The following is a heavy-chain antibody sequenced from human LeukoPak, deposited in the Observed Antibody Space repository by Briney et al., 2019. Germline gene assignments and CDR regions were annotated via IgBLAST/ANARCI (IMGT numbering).Heavy chain of an antibody. D-gene: IGHD2-8*01. J-gene: IGHJ4*02. Sequence: PGGSLRLSCAASGFTFSSYAMSWVRQAPGKGLEWVSAISGSGGSTYYADSVKGRFTISRDSSKNTLYLQMNSLRAEDTAIYYCAKDMYIVLMAYANWGQGTLVTVSS. CDR2: ISGSGGST. CDR3: AKDMYIVLMAYAN. V-gene: IGHV3-23*01. CDR1: GFTFSSYA.